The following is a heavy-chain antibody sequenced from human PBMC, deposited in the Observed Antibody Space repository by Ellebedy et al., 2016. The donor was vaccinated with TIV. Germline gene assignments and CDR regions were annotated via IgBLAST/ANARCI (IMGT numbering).Heavy chain of an antibody. CDR1: GFTFSNYW. D-gene: IGHD6-19*01. Sequence: GGSLRLSXAASGFTFSNYWMSWARQAPGKGLEWVANIKPDGSEKYYVDSVKGRFTISRDNAKNSLYLQMNSLRAEDTAVYYCARMDHRGSGWYFDYWGQGTLVTVSS. CDR3: ARMDHRGSGWYFDY. J-gene: IGHJ4*02. CDR2: IKPDGSEK. V-gene: IGHV3-7*03.